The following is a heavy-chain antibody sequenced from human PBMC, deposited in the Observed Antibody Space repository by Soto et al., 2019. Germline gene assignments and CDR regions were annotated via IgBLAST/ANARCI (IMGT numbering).Heavy chain of an antibody. Sequence: VSVKVSCKASGYTFTSSDINWVRQATGQGLEWMGWMNPNSGNTGYAQKFQGRVTMTRNTSISTAYMEVSSLRSEDTAVYYCARDLHLGELSSFDYWGQGTLVTVS. CDR2: MNPNSGNT. CDR3: ARDLHLGELSSFDY. D-gene: IGHD3-16*02. V-gene: IGHV1-8*01. CDR1: GYTFTSSD. J-gene: IGHJ4*02.